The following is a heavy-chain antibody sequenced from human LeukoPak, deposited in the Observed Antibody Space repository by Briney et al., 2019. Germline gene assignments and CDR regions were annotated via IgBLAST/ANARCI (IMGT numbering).Heavy chain of an antibody. CDR2: ISGSGGST. D-gene: IGHD2-21*02. CDR1: GFTFSSYA. CDR3: AKGRIGYCGGDCYSDSGSSHFDY. Sequence: GGSLRLSCAASGFTFSSYAMSWVRQAPGKGLEWVSAISGSGGSTYYADSVKGRFTISRDNSKNTLYLQMNSLRAEDTAVYYCAKGRIGYCGGDCYSDSGSSHFDYWGQGTLVTVSS. V-gene: IGHV3-23*01. J-gene: IGHJ4*02.